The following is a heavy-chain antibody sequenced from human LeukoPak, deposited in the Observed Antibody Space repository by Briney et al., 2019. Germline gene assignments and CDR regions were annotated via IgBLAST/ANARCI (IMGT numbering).Heavy chain of an antibody. J-gene: IGHJ4*02. CDR3: ARLRYTYGKNFDY. Sequence: GGSLRLSCEASGFTFKAYWMSWVRQAPGTGLEWVANIQQDGSEKNYVDSVKGRFTISRDNTRNSLYLEMNSLRAEDTAVYYCARLRYTYGKNFDYWGQGTLVTVSS. V-gene: IGHV3-7*01. CDR2: IQQDGSEK. CDR1: GFTFKAYW. D-gene: IGHD5-18*01.